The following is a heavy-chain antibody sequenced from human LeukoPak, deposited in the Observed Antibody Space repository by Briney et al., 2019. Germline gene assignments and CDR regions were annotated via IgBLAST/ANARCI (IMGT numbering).Heavy chain of an antibody. D-gene: IGHD1-1*01. Sequence: GASVRVSCKASGGTFSSYAISWVRQAPGQGLEWMGGIIPIFGTANYAQKFQGRVTITTDESTSTAYMELSSLRSEDTAVYYCARGGGNGNYYYYMDVWGKGTTVTVSS. CDR2: IIPIFGTA. V-gene: IGHV1-69*05. CDR1: GGTFSSYA. CDR3: ARGGGNGNYYYYMDV. J-gene: IGHJ6*03.